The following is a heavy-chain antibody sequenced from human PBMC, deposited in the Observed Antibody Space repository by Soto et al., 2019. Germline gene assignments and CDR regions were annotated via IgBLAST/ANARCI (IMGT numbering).Heavy chain of an antibody. D-gene: IGHD6-19*01. Sequence: PSETLSLTCTVSGGSISSSSYYWGWIRQPPGKGLEWIGSIYYSGSTYYNPSLKSRVTISVDTSKNQFSLKLSSVTAADTAVYYCARRYRSGCYGKSAFDYWGQGTLVTVSS. V-gene: IGHV4-39*01. CDR3: ARRYRSGCYGKSAFDY. CDR2: IYYSGST. CDR1: GGSISSSSYY. J-gene: IGHJ4*02.